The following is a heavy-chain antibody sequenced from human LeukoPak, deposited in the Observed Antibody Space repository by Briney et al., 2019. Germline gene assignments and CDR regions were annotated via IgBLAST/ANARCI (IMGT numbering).Heavy chain of an antibody. Sequence: GGSLRLSCAASGFTFGSYAMSWVRQAPGKGPEWVSAISGSGGSTYYADSVKGRFTISRDNSKNTLYLQMNSLRAEDTAVYYCAKSIGAAAGSNFDYWGQGTLVTVSS. D-gene: IGHD6-13*01. CDR2: ISGSGGST. J-gene: IGHJ4*02. CDR3: AKSIGAAAGSNFDY. V-gene: IGHV3-23*01. CDR1: GFTFGSYA.